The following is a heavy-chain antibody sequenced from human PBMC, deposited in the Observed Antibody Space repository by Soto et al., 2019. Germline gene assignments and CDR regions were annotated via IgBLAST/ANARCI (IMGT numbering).Heavy chain of an antibody. J-gene: IGHJ6*03. V-gene: IGHV1-46*03. D-gene: IGHD6-6*01. CDR2: INPSGGST. CDR3: ARDSSSSSATPYYYYYYMDV. CDR1: GYTFTSYY. Sequence: SVKVSCKASGYTFTSYYMHWVRQAPGQGLEWMGIINPSGGSTSYAQKFQGRVTMTRDTSTSTVYMELSSLRSEDTAVYYCARDSSSSSATPYYYYYYMDVWGKGTTVTVPS.